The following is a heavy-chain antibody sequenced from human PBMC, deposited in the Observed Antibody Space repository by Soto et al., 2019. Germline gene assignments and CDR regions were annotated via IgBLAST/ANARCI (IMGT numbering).Heavy chain of an antibody. CDR1: GYPFNTYY. Sequence: ASVKVSCKSSGYPFNTYYLHWVRQAPGQGLEWMGRVSAYNGNTNYAQKLQGRVTMTTDTSTSTAYMELRSLRSDDTAVYYCARSGVWEPRDYWGQGTLVTVSS. J-gene: IGHJ4*02. CDR3: ARSGVWEPRDY. CDR2: VSAYNGNT. V-gene: IGHV1-18*04. D-gene: IGHD1-26*01.